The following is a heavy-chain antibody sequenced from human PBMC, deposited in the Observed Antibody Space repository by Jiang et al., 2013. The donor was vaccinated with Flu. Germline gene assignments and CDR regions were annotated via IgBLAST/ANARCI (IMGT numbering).Heavy chain of an antibody. CDR3: ARGPIARFAQSFDP. J-gene: IGHJ5*02. CDR2: IEHSGST. V-gene: IGHV4-34*01. Sequence: LLKPSETLYLSCTVYGGSFSRYYWSWIRQPPGKGLEWIGDIEHSGSTSYNSPLKSRVSISLDTSRNQFSLRLTSVTAADTAVYYCARGPIARFAQSFDPWGQGALVTSPQ. D-gene: IGHD2-15*01. CDR1: GGSFSRYY.